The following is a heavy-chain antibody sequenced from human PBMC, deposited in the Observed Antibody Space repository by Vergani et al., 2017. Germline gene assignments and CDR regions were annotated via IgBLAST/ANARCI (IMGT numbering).Heavy chain of an antibody. V-gene: IGHV4-38-2*01. CDR3: ARIVVVPALRIDH. D-gene: IGHD2-2*01. J-gene: IGHJ5*02. CDR1: GYSISSGYY. Sequence: QVQLQESGPGLVKPSETLSLTCAVSGYSISSGYYWGWIRQPPGKGLEWIGSIYHSGSTYYNPSLKSRVTISVDTSKNQFSLKLSSVTAADTAVYYCARIVVVPALRIDHWGQGTLVTVSS. CDR2: IYHSGST.